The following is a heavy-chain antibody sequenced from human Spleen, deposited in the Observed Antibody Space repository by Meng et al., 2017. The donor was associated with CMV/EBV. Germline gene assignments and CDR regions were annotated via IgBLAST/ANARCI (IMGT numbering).Heavy chain of an antibody. CDR1: GFTFSNSG. V-gene: IGHV3-23*01. CDR3: GRDLPPDY. CDR2: ISADSTGT. J-gene: IGHJ4*02. Sequence: GESLKISCAASGFTFSNSGMAWVRQAPGKELEWVSTISADSTGTHYADSVKGRFTISRDNSKSTLSLQMNDLRDEDTAIYYCGRDLPPDYWGQGTLVTVSS.